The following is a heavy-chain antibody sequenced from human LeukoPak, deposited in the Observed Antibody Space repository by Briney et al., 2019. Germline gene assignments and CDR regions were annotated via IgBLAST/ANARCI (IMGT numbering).Heavy chain of an antibody. CDR2: INWNGGST. CDR1: GFTFDDYG. V-gene: IGHV3-20*04. J-gene: IGHJ4*02. D-gene: IGHD5-12*01. CDR3: ASSYSGYDTSIYYFDY. Sequence: LGGSLRLSCAASGFTFDDYGMSWVRQAPGKGLEWVSGINWNGGSTGYADSVKGRFTISRDNAKNSLYLQMNSLRAEDTALYYCASSYSGYDTSIYYFDYWGQGTLVTVSS.